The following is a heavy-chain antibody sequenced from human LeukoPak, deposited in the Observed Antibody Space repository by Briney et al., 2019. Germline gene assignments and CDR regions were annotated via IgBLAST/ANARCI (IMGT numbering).Heavy chain of an antibody. CDR2: ISAYNGNT. J-gene: IGHJ4*02. V-gene: IGHV1-18*01. CDR1: GYTFTSYG. D-gene: IGHD5-12*01. CDR3: ARDGLYVDIVATAEFGY. Sequence: ASVKVSCKASGYTFTSYGISWVRQAPGQGLEWMGWISAYNGNTNYAQKLQGRVTMTTDTSTSTAYMELRSLRSDDTAVYYCARDGLYVDIVATAEFGYWGQGTLVTVSS.